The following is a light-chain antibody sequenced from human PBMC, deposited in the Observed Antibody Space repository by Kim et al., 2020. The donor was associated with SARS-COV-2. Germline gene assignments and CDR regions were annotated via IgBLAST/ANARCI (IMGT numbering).Light chain of an antibody. CDR2: GKN. CDR3: NSRDSSGNHLVV. CDR1: SLRSYY. Sequence: LGQKVRLTCQGESLRSYYASWYQQKPGQAHVLVIYGKNNRPSGIPDRFSGSSSGNTASLTITGAQAEDEADYYCNSRDSSGNHLVVFGGGTQLTVL. J-gene: IGLJ2*01. V-gene: IGLV3-19*01.